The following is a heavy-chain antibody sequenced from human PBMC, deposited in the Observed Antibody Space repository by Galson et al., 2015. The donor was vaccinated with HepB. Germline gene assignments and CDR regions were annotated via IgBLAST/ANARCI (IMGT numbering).Heavy chain of an antibody. CDR1: GYSFTSYW. D-gene: IGHD3-10*01. J-gene: IGHJ3*02. Sequence: QSGAEVKKPGESLKISCKGSGYSFTSYWIGWVRQMPGKGLEWMGIIYPGDSDTRYSPSFQGQVTISADKSISTAYLQWSSLKASDTAMYYCARLRLNYYGSGSYYLDAFDIWGQGTMATVSS. CDR2: IYPGDSDT. CDR3: ARLRLNYYGSGSYYLDAFDI. V-gene: IGHV5-51*03.